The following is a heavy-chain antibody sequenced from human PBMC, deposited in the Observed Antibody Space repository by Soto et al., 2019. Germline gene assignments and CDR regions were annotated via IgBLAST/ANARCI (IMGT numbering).Heavy chain of an antibody. Sequence: GASVKVSFKASGYTFTGYYMHWVRQAPGQGLEWMGWINPNSGGTNYAQKFQGRVTMTRDTSISTAYMELSRLRSDDTAVYYCARDPIGFLETTDLDYWGQGTLVTVSS. V-gene: IGHV1-2*02. CDR2: INPNSGGT. J-gene: IGHJ4*02. D-gene: IGHD3-3*01. CDR1: GYTFTGYY. CDR3: ARDPIGFLETTDLDY.